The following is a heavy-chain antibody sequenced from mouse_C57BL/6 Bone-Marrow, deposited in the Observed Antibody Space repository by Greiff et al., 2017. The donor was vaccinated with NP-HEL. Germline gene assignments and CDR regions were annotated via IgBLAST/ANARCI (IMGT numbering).Heavy chain of an antibody. CDR3: ARERGAY. J-gene: IGHJ3*01. Sequence: QVHVKQSGPELVKPGASVKISCKASGYAFSSSWMNWVKQRPGKGLEWIGRIYPGDGDTNYNGKFKGKATLTADKSSSTAYMQLSSLTSEDSAVYFCARERGAYWGQGTLVTVSA. V-gene: IGHV1-82*01. CDR1: GYAFSSSW. CDR2: IYPGDGDT.